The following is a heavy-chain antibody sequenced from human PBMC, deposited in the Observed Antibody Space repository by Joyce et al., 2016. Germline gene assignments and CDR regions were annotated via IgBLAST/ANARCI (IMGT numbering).Heavy chain of an antibody. J-gene: IGHJ4*02. D-gene: IGHD5-18*01. CDR2: IYSGGRT. Sequence: EVQLVESGGGLIQPGGSLRLSCAASGFTVSSNYMNWVRQAPGKGLEWVSSIYSGGRTYYADSVKGRFTISRDNSKNRLYLQMNSLRAEDTAVYYCARDLGDAAMPDWGQGTLVTVSS. CDR1: GFTVSSNY. CDR3: ARDLGDAAMPD. V-gene: IGHV3-53*01.